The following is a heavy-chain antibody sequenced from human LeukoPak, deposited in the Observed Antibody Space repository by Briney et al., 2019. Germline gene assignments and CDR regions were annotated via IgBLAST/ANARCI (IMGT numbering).Heavy chain of an antibody. CDR1: GGSISSYY. J-gene: IGHJ4*02. V-gene: IGHV4-59*01. D-gene: IGHD3-3*01. CDR2: IYYSGST. CDR3: ARGVAVHHY. Sequence: SESLSLTCTASGGSISSYYWSWIRQPPGKGLEWIGYIYYSGSTNYNPSLKSRVTISVDTSKNQFSLKLSSVTAADTAVYYCARGVAVHHYWGQGTLVTVSS.